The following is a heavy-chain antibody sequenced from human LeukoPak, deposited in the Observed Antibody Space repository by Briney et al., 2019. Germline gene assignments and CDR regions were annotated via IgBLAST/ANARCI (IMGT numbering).Heavy chain of an antibody. CDR1: GGSISSSSYY. CDR2: IYYSGST. J-gene: IGHJ5*02. V-gene: IGHV4-39*01. Sequence: SETLSLTCTVSGGSISSSSYYWGWIRQPPGKGLEWIGSIYYSGSTYYNPSLKSRVTISVDTSKNQCSLKITPVTPAAPSGYYLSEPPSNSPPSKFQVTIPGNRSKNMSSLRLSFATPPNTVGYNGASPVARNTMIVVIFTSWGQGTRATSP. D-gene: IGHD3-22*01. CDR3: SEPPSNSPPSKFQVTIPGNRSKNMSSLRLSFATPPNTVGYNGASPVARNTMIVVIFTS.